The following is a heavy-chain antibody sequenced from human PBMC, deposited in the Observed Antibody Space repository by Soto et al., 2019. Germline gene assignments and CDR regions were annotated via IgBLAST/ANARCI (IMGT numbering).Heavy chain of an antibody. CDR3: ALRRLVDTSLNYIGLHV. V-gene: IGHV2-5*01. CDR2: VHWNDDK. CDR1: GFSTSTTWEG. J-gene: IGHJ6*02. D-gene: IGHD2-15*01. Sequence: QITLKEAGPTLVKPTQTLTLTCTFSGFSTSTTWEGVFWIRQPPGKAPELPALVHWNDDKRYSPCLRPRLTIRKDTSRTQFFLSFTNLDPVDTCTSYCALRRLVDTSLNYIGLHVWGQGTTVIVSS.